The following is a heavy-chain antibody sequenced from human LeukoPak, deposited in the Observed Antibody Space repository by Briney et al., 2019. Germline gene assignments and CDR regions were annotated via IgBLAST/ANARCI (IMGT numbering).Heavy chain of an antibody. D-gene: IGHD3-16*02. CDR1: GFTFSTYA. J-gene: IGHJ4*02. Sequence: GGSLRLSCAVSGFTFSTYAMSWVRQAPGKGLEWVSSISSSSSYIYYADSVKGRFTVSRDNAKKSLYLQMNSLRGEDTAVYYCARVFSESLGLSTPPLDYWGQGTLVTVSS. V-gene: IGHV3-21*01. CDR3: ARVFSESLGLSTPPLDY. CDR2: ISSSSSYI.